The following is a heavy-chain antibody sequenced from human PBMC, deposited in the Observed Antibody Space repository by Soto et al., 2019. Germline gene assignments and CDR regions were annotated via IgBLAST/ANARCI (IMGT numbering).Heavy chain of an antibody. V-gene: IGHV3-48*01. CDR2: ISSGSVAI. Sequence: VSLRLPCGAAGGTFGSHSMNWVRQSPGKGLEWVSYISSGSVAIYYADSVKGRFTISRDNAKNSLYLQMNSLRADDTAVYYCARDLDYWGQGTLVTVSS. J-gene: IGHJ4*02. CDR1: GGTFGSHS. CDR3: ARDLDY.